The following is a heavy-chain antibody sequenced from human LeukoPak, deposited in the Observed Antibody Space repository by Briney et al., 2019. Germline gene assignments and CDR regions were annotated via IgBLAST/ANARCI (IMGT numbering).Heavy chain of an antibody. CDR2: IYYSGST. J-gene: IGHJ4*02. V-gene: IGHV4-59*08. CDR1: GGSISSSY. Sequence: SEPLSLTCTVSGGSISSSYWSWIRQPPGKGLEWIGYIYYSGSTNYNPSLKSRVTISVDTSKNQFSLKVSSVTAADTAVYYCARLPIAAAGRDDNWGQGTLVTVSS. CDR3: ARLPIAAAGRDDN. D-gene: IGHD6-13*01.